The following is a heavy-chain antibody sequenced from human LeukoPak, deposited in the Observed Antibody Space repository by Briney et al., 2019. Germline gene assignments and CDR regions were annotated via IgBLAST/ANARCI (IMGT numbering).Heavy chain of an antibody. CDR1: GYTFSSYS. D-gene: IGHD3-22*01. CDR2: ISVRSNYI. Sequence: GGSLRLSCVASGYTFSSYSINWVRQAPGMGLEWVSSISVRSNYIYYADSVRGRFSISRDDARDSLYLQMNSLRAEDTAVYYCVRLRRNSDTSGFYYYYDFWGQGTLVTVSS. V-gene: IGHV3-21*01. J-gene: IGHJ4*02. CDR3: VRLRRNSDTSGFYYYYDF.